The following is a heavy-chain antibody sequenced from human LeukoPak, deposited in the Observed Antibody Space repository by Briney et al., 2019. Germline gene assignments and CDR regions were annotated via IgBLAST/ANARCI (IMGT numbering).Heavy chain of an antibody. J-gene: IGHJ5*02. CDR1: GFTFDDYA. V-gene: IGHV3-74*01. CDR2: INSDAINT. CDR3: ARDLGQYYDTSDNWFDP. D-gene: IGHD3-22*01. Sequence: GGSLRLSCAASGFTFDDYAMHWVRQAPGKGLEWVSRINSDAINTSYADSVKGRFTISRDNAKNTLNLQMNSLRAEDTAVYYCARDLGQYYDTSDNWFDPWGQGTLVTVSS.